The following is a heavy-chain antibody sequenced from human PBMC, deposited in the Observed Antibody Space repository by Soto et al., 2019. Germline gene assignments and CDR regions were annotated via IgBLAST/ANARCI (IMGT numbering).Heavy chain of an antibody. CDR2: IWYGGSNK. CDR1: GFTFSSYA. Sequence: QVQLVESGGGVVQPGRSLRLSCEAYGFTFSSYAMHWVRQAPGKGLEWVAVIWYGGSNKYYADSVKGRFTISRDNSKNTLYLQMNSLRAEDTSVYHCARGGYYDTSGYYSTSYYFDYWGQGTLVTVSS. D-gene: IGHD3-22*01. V-gene: IGHV3-33*01. J-gene: IGHJ4*02. CDR3: ARGGYYDTSGYYSTSYYFDY.